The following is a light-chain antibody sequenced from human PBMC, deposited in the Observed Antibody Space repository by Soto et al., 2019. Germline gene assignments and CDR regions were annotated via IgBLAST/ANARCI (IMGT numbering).Light chain of an antibody. J-gene: IGKJ5*01. CDR1: QSVSSN. CDR3: QQYNNWPAIT. Sequence: EIVMTQSPATLSVSPGERTTLSCRASQSVSSNLAWYQQKPGQPPRLLIYGASTRATGIPARFSGSGSGTGFSLTISSLQSEDFAVYYCQQYNNWPAITFGQGTRLEIK. CDR2: GAS. V-gene: IGKV3D-15*01.